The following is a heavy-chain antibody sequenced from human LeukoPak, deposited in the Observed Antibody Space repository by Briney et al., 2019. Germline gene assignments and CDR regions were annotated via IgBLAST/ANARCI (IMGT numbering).Heavy chain of an antibody. CDR3: SKPSNTGWSNSHFDD. CDR2: IRYDESNE. D-gene: IGHD6-19*01. CDR1: GLTFSSYG. Sequence: GGSLRLSCAASGLTFSSYGMHWVRQAPGKGLEWVAFIRYDESNEYYADSVKGRFTISRDNSKNTLYLQMNSLRAEDTAVYYCSKPSNTGWSNSHFDDWGQGTLVTVSS. V-gene: IGHV3-30*02. J-gene: IGHJ4*02.